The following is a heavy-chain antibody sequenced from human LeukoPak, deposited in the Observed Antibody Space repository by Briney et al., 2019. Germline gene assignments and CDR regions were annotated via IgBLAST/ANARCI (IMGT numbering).Heavy chain of an antibody. D-gene: IGHD3-22*01. CDR2: IKEAGTET. Sequence: PGGSLRLSCGASGFTFSSYSMTWVRQAPGKGREWVATIKEAGTETFYVDSVKGRFTISRDNAKNSLFLQMNSLRAEDTAVYFCATDDLKNRGYYNIEDWGQGTLVTVSS. V-gene: IGHV3-7*04. CDR1: GFTFSSYS. CDR3: ATDDLKNRGYYNIED. J-gene: IGHJ4*02.